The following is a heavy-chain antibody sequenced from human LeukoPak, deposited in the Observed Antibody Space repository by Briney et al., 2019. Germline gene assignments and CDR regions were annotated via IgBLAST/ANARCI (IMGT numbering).Heavy chain of an antibody. CDR3: ASPKPFHCSSTSCYSLDY. CDR2: ISYDGSNK. V-gene: IGHV3-30*04. Sequence: TGGSLRLSCAASGFTFSSYAMHWVRQAPGKGLEWVAVISYDGSNKYYADSVKGRFTISRGNSKNTPYLQMNSLRAEDTAVYYCASPKPFHCSSTSCYSLDYWGQGTLVTVSS. D-gene: IGHD2-2*01. CDR1: GFTFSSYA. J-gene: IGHJ4*02.